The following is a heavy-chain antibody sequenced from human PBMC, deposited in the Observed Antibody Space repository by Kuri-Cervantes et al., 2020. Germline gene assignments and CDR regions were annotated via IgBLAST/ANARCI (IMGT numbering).Heavy chain of an antibody. Sequence: ASVKVSCKASGYTFTGYYMHWVRQAPGQGLEWMGWINPNSGGTSYAQKFQGRVTMTRDTSTSTVYMELSSLRSEDTAVYYCARPKPLGAAGSSDAFDIWGQGTMVTVSS. CDR3: ARPKPLGAAGSSDAFDI. V-gene: IGHV1-2*02. CDR1: GYTFTGYY. D-gene: IGHD6-13*01. CDR2: INPNSGGT. J-gene: IGHJ3*02.